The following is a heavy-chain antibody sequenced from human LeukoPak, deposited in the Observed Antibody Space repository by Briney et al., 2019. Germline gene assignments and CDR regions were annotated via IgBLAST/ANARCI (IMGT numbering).Heavy chain of an antibody. CDR1: GGSISSSSYY. CDR2: IYYSGST. D-gene: IGHD2-2*01. CDR3: ARLTSSKDAFDI. Sequence: RASETLSLTCTVSGGSISSSSYYWSWIRQPPGKGLEWIGYIYYSGSTNYNPSLKSRVTISVDTSKNQFSLKLSSVTAADTAVYYCARLTSSKDAFDIWGQGTMVTVSS. V-gene: IGHV4-61*01. J-gene: IGHJ3*02.